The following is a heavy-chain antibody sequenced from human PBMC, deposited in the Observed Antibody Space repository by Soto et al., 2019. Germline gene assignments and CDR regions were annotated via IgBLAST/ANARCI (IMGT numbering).Heavy chain of an antibody. D-gene: IGHD3-16*01. V-gene: IGHV3-30-3*01. CDR2: ISYDGSNK. J-gene: IGHJ5*02. CDR1: GFTFSSYA. Sequence: GGSLRLSCAASGFTFSSYAMHWVRQAPGKGLEWVAVISYDGSNKYYADSVKGRFTISRDNSKNTLYLQMNSLRAEDTAVYYCARDDYDPKSSWFDPWGQGTLVTVSS. CDR3: ARDDYDPKSSWFDP.